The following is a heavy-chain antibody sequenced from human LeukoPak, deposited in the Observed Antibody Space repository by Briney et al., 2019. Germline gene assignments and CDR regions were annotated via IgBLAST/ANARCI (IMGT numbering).Heavy chain of an antibody. V-gene: IGHV3-7*01. CDR3: ARYCSSTSCYYYYGMDV. CDR1: GFTFSSYW. CDR2: IKQDGSEK. J-gene: IGHJ6*02. Sequence: GSLLLSCAAFGFTFSSYWMSWVRQAPGKGLEWVANIKQDGSEKYYVDSVKGRFTISRDNAKNSLYLQMNSLRAEDTAVYYCARYCSSTSCYYYYGMDVWGQGTTVTVSS. D-gene: IGHD2-2*01.